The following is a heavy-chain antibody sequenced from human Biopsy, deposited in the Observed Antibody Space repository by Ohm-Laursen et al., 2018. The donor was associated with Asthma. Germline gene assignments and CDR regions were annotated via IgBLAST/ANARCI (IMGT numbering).Heavy chain of an antibody. CDR2: ISYDGRET. V-gene: IGHV3-30*03. Sequence: SLRLSCTASGFSFSNYGMHWVRQAPGKGPEWVALISYDGRETGYVDSVKGRFTISRDNFRNTVHLQMSSLRPEDSAVYYCTRDRFYNSVTSESFYYGVDVWGQGTTVTVSS. CDR3: TRDRFYNSVTSESFYYGVDV. CDR1: GFSFSNYG. D-gene: IGHD2-21*02. J-gene: IGHJ6*02.